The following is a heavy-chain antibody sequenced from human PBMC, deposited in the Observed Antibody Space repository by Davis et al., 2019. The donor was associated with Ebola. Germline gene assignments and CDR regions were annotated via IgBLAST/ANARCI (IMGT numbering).Heavy chain of an antibody. CDR2: VSYDGSDE. CDR3: AKGIVVAAGGSPWFDP. J-gene: IGHJ5*02. D-gene: IGHD2-15*01. CDR1: GFAFSTYV. V-gene: IGHV3-30*18. Sequence: GGSLRLSCAASGFAFSTYVMHWVRQAPGKGLEWVAVVSYDGSDESYADSVKGRFTISRDNSKNTVELQMNSLRPEDTSVYYCAKGIVVAAGGSPWFDPWGQGTQVTVSS.